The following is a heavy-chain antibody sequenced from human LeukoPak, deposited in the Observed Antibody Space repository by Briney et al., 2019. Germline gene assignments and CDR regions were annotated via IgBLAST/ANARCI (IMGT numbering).Heavy chain of an antibody. CDR3: ARENPFDY. CDR2: ISSSSTI. J-gene: IGHJ4*02. CDR1: GFTFSSYS. Sequence: GGSLRLSCAASGFTFSSYSMNWVRQAPGKGLEWVSYISSSSTIYYADSVKGRFTISRDNAKNSLYLQMNSLRAEDTAVYYCARENPFDYWGQGTLVTVSS. D-gene: IGHD1-14*01. V-gene: IGHV3-48*01.